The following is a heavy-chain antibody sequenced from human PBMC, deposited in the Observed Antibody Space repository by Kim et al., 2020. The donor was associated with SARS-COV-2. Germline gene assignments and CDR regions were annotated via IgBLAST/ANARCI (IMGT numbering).Heavy chain of an antibody. CDR3: AKIQLYYDFLTGYRDGAFDI. CDR1: GFTFSNYA. Sequence: GGSLRLSCAASGFTFSNYAMTWVRQAPGKGLEWVSSIGGSVASTYYADSVKGRFSISRDNSNNTLYLQMNSLRAEDTALYYCAKIQLYYDFLTGYRDGAFDIWGQGTMVSVSS. V-gene: IGHV3-23*01. CDR2: IGGSVAST. J-gene: IGHJ3*02. D-gene: IGHD3-9*01.